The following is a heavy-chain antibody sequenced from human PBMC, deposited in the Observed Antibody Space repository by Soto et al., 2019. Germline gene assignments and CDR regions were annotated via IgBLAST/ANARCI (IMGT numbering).Heavy chain of an antibody. Sequence: QVQLVQSGAEVKKPGASVKVSCKASGYTFTGYYMHWVRQAPGQGLEWMGWINPNSGGTNYAQKFQGRVTMTRDTSISTAYMVLSRLRSDDTAVYYCAREGGTGTRWGDWFDPWGQGTLVTVSS. J-gene: IGHJ5*02. D-gene: IGHD1-7*01. CDR3: AREGGTGTRWGDWFDP. V-gene: IGHV1-2*02. CDR2: INPNSGGT. CDR1: GYTFTGYY.